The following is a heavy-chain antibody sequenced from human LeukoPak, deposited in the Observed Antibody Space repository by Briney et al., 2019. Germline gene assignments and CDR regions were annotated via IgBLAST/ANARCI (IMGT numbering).Heavy chain of an antibody. V-gene: IGHV4-31*03. J-gene: IGHJ4*02. D-gene: IGHD2-15*01. Sequence: SETLSLTCTVSGGSIRNGDYYWSWIRQYPGRGLEWIANVYYSGTAYYNPSLQSRVSTSVDTSKNQFSLKLTSVTAADTAVYYCARRGYCSGGTCLTFDLWGQGTLVTVSS. CDR3: ARRGYCSGGTCLTFDL. CDR1: GGSIRNGDYY. CDR2: VYYSGTA.